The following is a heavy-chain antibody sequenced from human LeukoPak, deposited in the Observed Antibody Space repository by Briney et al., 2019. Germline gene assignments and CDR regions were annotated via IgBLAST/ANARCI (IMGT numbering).Heavy chain of an antibody. D-gene: IGHD3-3*01. V-gene: IGHV3-30*04. CDR2: ISYDGSNK. CDR1: GFTFSSYA. CDR3: ARTYDFWSGYYSGRYLDY. Sequence: GRSLRLSCAASGFTFSSYAMHWVRQAPGKGLEWVAVISYDGSNKYYADSVKGRFTISRDNSKNTLYLQMNSLRAEDTAVYYCARTYDFWSGYYSGRYLDYWGQGTLVTVSS. J-gene: IGHJ4*02.